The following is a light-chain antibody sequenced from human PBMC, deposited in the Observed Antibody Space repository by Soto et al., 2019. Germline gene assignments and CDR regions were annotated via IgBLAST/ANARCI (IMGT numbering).Light chain of an antibody. J-gene: IGKJ2*01. CDR2: GAS. CDR3: QQYTNWPYT. V-gene: IGKV3-15*01. Sequence: EIVMTQFPATLSVSPGERASLSCRASQSVGSNLAWYQQTAGQAPRLLIYGASTRATGIPARFSGNGSGTEFTLTISSLQSEDFAVYSCQQYTNWPYTFGQGTKLEIK. CDR1: QSVGSN.